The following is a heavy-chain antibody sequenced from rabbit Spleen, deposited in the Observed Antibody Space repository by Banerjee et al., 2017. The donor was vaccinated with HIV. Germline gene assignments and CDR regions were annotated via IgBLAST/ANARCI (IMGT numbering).Heavy chain of an antibody. V-gene: IGHV1S40*01. CDR1: RFSFSSNNY. Sequence: QSLEESGGDLVKPEGSLTLTCTASRFSFSSNNYMCWVRQAPGKGLEWIACMDTGSSGFTYFASWAKGRFTISKTSSTTVTLQMTSLTAADTATYFCARDSGSSFSSYGMDLWGPGTLVTVS. CDR3: ARDSGSSFSSYGMDL. D-gene: IGHD8-1*01. CDR2: MDTGSSGFT. J-gene: IGHJ6*01.